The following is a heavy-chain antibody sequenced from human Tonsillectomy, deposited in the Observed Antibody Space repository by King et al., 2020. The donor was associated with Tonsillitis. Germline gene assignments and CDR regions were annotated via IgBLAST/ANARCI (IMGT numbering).Heavy chain of an antibody. CDR1: GFTFSSFW. V-gene: IGHV3-7*04. CDR2: IKQDGSEE. J-gene: IGHJ4*02. D-gene: IGHD4/OR15-4a*01. CDR3: ARDGAGLGY. Sequence: VQLVESGGGLVQPGGSLRLSCAASGFTFSSFWMSWVRQAPGKGREWVANIKQDGSEEYYVDSVKGRFTISRDNAKNSLYLQMNSLRVEDTAVYYCARDGAGLGYWGQGTLVTVSS.